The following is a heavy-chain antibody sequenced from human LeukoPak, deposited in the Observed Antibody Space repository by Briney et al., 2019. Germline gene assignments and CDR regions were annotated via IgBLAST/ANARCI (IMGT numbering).Heavy chain of an antibody. CDR3: ARGTGGSYYYFDY. D-gene: IGHD1-26*01. CDR1: GGSISSGGYS. V-gene: IGHV4-30-2*01. CDR2: IYHSGST. Sequence: SQTLSLTCAVSGGSISSGGYSWSWIRQPPGKGLEWIGYIYHSGSTYYNPSLKSRVTISVDRSKNQFSLKLSSVTAADTAVYYCARGTGGSYYYFDYWGQGTLVTVSS. J-gene: IGHJ4*02.